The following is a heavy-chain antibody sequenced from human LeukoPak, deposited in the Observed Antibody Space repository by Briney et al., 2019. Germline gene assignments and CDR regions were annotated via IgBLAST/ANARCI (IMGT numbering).Heavy chain of an antibody. CDR3: ARVPTVTFFDY. D-gene: IGHD4-17*01. CDR2: INHSGST. V-gene: IGHV4-34*01. CDR1: GGSFSGDF. J-gene: IGHJ4*02. Sequence: PSETLSLTCAVYGGSFSGDFWSWIRQSPGKGLEWIGEINHSGSTNYNPSLKSRVTISVDTSKNQFSLKLSSVTAADTAVYYCARVPTVTFFDYWGQGTLVTVSS.